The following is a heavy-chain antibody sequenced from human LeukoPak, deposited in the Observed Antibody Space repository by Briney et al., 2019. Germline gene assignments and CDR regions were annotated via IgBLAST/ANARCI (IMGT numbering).Heavy chain of an antibody. CDR1: GFTFNSYA. CDR2: ISSDGSNN. V-gene: IGHV3-30-3*01. CDR3: ARNYGDHGPNYFDY. J-gene: IGHJ4*02. Sequence: SLXXXCXASGFTFNSYAMHWVRQAPGKGLEWVAVISSDGSNNYYADSVKGRFTISRDNSNNTLYLQLNSLRSEDTAVYYCARNYGDHGPNYFDYWGQGTLVTVSS. D-gene: IGHD4-17*01.